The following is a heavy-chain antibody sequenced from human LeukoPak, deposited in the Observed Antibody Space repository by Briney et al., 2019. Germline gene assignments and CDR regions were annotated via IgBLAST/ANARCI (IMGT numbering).Heavy chain of an antibody. CDR2: INHSGST. V-gene: IGHV4-34*01. CDR1: GGSFSSYY. D-gene: IGHD3-10*01. Sequence: SETLSLTCAVYGGSFSSYYWSWIRQPPGKGLEWIGEINHSGSTNYNPSLKSRVTISVDTSKNQFSLKLSSVTAADTAVYYCARGTAGAPLFDPWGQGTLVTVSS. CDR3: ARGTAGAPLFDP. J-gene: IGHJ5*02.